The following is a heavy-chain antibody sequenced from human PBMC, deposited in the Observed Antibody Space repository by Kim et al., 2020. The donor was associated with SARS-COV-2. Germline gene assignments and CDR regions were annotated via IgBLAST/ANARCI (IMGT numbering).Heavy chain of an antibody. Sequence: GGSLRLSCAASGFTFSSYAMNWVRQAPGKGLEWVSVIYSGGSSTYYADSVKGRFTISRDNSKNTLYLQMNSLRAEDTAVYYCAKDAGSSWASVGYYYGMDVWGQGTTVTVSS. D-gene: IGHD6-13*01. CDR1: GFTFSSYA. J-gene: IGHJ6*02. CDR2: IYSGGSST. V-gene: IGHV3-23*03. CDR3: AKDAGSSWASVGYYYGMDV.